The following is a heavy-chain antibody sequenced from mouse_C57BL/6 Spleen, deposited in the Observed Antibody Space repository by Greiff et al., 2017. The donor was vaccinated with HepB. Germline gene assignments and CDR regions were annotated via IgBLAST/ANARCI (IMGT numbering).Heavy chain of an antibody. D-gene: IGHD2-3*01. V-gene: IGHV3-1*01. CDR1: GYSITSGYD. CDR3: ARGNYENAMDY. J-gene: IGHJ4*01. Sequence: DVQLQESGPGMVKPSQSLSLTCTVTGYSITSGYDWHWIRHFPGNKLEWMGYISYSGSTNYNPSLKSRISITHDTSKNHFFLKLNSVTTEDTATYYCARGNYENAMDYWGQGTSVTVSS. CDR2: ISYSGST.